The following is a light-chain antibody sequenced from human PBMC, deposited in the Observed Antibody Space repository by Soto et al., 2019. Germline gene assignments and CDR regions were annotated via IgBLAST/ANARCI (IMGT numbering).Light chain of an antibody. Sequence: QSALTQPSSLSGSPGQSITISFTGTSSDVGIYNLVSWYQQRPDKAPKLVIYEGTKRPSGVSNRFSGSKSGNTASLTISGLQADDEADYYCCSYAGSITFVFGTGTKVTVL. CDR2: EGT. CDR3: CSYAGSITFV. J-gene: IGLJ1*01. CDR1: SSDVGIYNL. V-gene: IGLV2-23*01.